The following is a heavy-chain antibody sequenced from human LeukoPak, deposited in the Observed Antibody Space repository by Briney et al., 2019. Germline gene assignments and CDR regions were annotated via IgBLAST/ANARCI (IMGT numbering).Heavy chain of an antibody. V-gene: IGHV3-23*01. CDR2: ISGSGGST. J-gene: IGHJ4*02. Sequence: GGSLRLSCAASGFTFSSYAXXXXXXXXXXXXXXXSAISGSGGSTYYADSVKGRFTISRDNSKNTLYLQMNSLRAEDTAVYYCAYAVDTAMVPFDYWGQGTLVTVSS. D-gene: IGHD5-18*01. CDR1: GFTFSSYA. CDR3: AYAVDTAMVPFDY.